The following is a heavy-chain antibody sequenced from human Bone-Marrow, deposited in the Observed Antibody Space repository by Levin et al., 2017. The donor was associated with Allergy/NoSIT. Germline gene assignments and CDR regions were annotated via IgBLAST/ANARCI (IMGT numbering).Heavy chain of an antibody. CDR3: ARGYDYGDF. Sequence: PGGSLRLSCVASGFTFSNNAMFWARQAPGKGLEWVAAMWYDGSSKFYGDSVMGRFTISRDNSRNTVYLQMNSLRAEDTAVYYCARGYDYGDFWGQGNMVIVSS. CDR2: MWYDGSSK. D-gene: IGHD3-16*01. V-gene: IGHV3-33*01. J-gene: IGHJ4*02. CDR1: GFTFSNNA.